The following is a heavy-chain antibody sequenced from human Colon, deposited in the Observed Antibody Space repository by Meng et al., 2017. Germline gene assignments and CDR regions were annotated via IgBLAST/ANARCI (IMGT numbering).Heavy chain of an antibody. J-gene: IGHJ5*02. CDR1: GGSFSGYY. V-gene: IGHV4-34*01. CDR2: ISHSGST. CDR3: ARGRYSGYLP. D-gene: IGHD5-12*01. Sequence: QVQLQQWGARLLKPSETLSLTCAVYGGSFSGYYWSWIRQPPGKGLEWIGEISHSGSTNYNPSLKSRVTISVDTSKNQFSLKLSSVTAADTAVYYCARGRYSGYLPWGQGTLVTVSS.